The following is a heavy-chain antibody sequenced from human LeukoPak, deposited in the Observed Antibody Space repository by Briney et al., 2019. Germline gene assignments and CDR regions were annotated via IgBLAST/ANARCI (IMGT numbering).Heavy chain of an antibody. CDR3: ARMVAATNWFDL. J-gene: IGHJ5*02. D-gene: IGHD2-15*01. CDR1: GGSITSRDYY. CDR2: IYYSEST. V-gene: IGHV4-30-4*01. Sequence: SETLSLTCTVSGGSITSRDYYWTWIRQPPGKGLEGIGYIYYSESTYYNPSLKRRVTFSVDTSKNHFSLKLTSVTDADTAVYYCARMVAATNWFDLWGRGTLVTVSS.